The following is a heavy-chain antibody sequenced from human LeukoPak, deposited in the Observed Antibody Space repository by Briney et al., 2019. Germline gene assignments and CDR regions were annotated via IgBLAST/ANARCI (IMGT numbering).Heavy chain of an antibody. CDR2: INHSGST. D-gene: IGHD3-9*01. CDR1: GFTVSSNY. Sequence: GSLRLSCAASGFTVSSNYMSWVRQAPGKGLEWIGEINHSGSTNYNPSLKSRDTISVDTSKNQFSLNLSSVTAADTAVYYCARLGNILTGYYKKGRFDYWGQGTLVTVSS. J-gene: IGHJ4*02. CDR3: ARLGNILTGYYKKGRFDY. V-gene: IGHV4-34*01.